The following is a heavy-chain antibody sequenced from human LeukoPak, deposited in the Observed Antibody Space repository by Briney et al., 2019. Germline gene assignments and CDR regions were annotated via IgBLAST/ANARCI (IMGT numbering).Heavy chain of an antibody. D-gene: IGHD3-9*01. J-gene: IGHJ3*02. CDR1: GFTFRSYW. CDR3: ARRYFDWFFGAGGSLDI. CDR2: IKQDGSEK. Sequence: GGSLRLSCAGSGFTFRSYWMHWVRQAPGKGLEWVANIKQDGSEKYYVDSVKGRFTISRDNANDSVYLQMNSLRAEDTAVYYCARRYFDWFFGAGGSLDIWGQGTMVTVSS. V-gene: IGHV3-7*01.